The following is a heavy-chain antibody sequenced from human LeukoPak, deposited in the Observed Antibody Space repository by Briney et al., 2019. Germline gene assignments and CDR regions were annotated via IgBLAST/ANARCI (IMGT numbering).Heavy chain of an antibody. Sequence: ASVKVSCKASGYTFTSYLMHWVRQAPGQGLEWMGIINPSGGSATYAQKFQGRVTMTRDTSTSTVYMELSSLRSEDTAVYFCARGLGSGSYYGSWGQGTPVTVSS. J-gene: IGHJ5*02. CDR1: GYTFTSYL. V-gene: IGHV1-46*01. CDR3: ARGLGSGSYYGS. D-gene: IGHD3-10*01. CDR2: INPSGGSA.